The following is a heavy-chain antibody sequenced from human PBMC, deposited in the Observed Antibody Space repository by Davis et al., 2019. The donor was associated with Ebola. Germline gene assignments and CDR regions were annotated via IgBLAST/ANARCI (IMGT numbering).Heavy chain of an antibody. D-gene: IGHD4-17*01. CDR3: AKMGNDFGDFPDNY. CDR1: GFTFSTYA. CDR2: ISSTGGTT. V-gene: IGHV3-23*01. Sequence: GGSLRLSCAASGFTFSTYAMSWVRQAPGKGLEWVSAISSTGGTTYYADSVEGRFSMSLDISKNLVYLQMDSLRPEDTATYFCAKMGNDFGDFPDNYWGQGTLVIVSS. J-gene: IGHJ4*02.